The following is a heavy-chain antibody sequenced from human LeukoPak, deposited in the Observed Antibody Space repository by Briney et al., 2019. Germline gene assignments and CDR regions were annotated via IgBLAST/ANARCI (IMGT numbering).Heavy chain of an antibody. Sequence: ASVKVSFKASGYTFTDYYMHWVRQAPGQGLEWMGWIGPNSGGTNYAEKFHGRVTLTRDTSTGTAYMELNSLTYDDTAVYYCARDRWYAFDYWGQGTLVTVSS. CDR2: IGPNSGGT. CDR3: ARDRWYAFDY. V-gene: IGHV1-2*02. D-gene: IGHD6-13*01. CDR1: GYTFTDYY. J-gene: IGHJ4*02.